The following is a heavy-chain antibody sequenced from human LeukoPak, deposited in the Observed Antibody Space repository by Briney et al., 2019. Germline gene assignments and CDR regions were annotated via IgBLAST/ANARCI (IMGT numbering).Heavy chain of an antibody. CDR2: IYYSGST. CDR3: ARGRYYYGSGSYRSYYYYYMDV. J-gene: IGHJ6*03. CDR1: GGSISSSSYY. V-gene: IGHV4-39*01. Sequence: SETLSLTCTVSGGSISSSSYYWGWIRQPPGKGLEWIGSIYYSGSTYYNPSLKSRVTISVDTSKNQFSLKLSSVTAADTAVYYCARGRYYYGSGSYRSYYYYYMDVWGKGTTVTVSS. D-gene: IGHD3-10*01.